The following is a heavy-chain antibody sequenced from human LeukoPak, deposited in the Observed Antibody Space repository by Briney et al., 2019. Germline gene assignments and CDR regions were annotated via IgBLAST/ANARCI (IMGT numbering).Heavy chain of an antibody. CDR2: ISNSSSYI. D-gene: IGHD3-16*01. Sequence: GGSLRLSCAASGFTFSDYSMNWVRQAPGKGLEWVSFISNSSSYIFYADSVKGRFTISRDDAKNSLYLQMNSLRAEDTAVYYCAKRGSYYYYMDVWGKGTTVTVSS. CDR3: AKRGSYYYYMDV. CDR1: GFTFSDYS. J-gene: IGHJ6*03. V-gene: IGHV3-21*04.